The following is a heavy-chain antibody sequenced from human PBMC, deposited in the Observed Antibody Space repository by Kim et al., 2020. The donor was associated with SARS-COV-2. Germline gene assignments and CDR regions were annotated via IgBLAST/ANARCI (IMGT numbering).Heavy chain of an antibody. CDR1: GFTFSSYG. CDR2: ISYDGSNK. J-gene: IGHJ6*01. CDR3: AKDLDYGDYDYYYYGMD. V-gene: IGHV3-30*18. Sequence: GGSLRLSCAASGFTFSSYGMHWVRQAPGKGLEWVAVISYDGSNKYYADSVQGRFTISRDNSKNTLYLQMNSLRAEDTAVYYCAKDLDYGDYDYYYYGMD. D-gene: IGHD4-17*01.